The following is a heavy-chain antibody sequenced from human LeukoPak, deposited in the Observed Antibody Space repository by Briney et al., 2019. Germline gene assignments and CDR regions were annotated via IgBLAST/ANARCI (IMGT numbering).Heavy chain of an antibody. CDR2: ISSSSSTI. J-gene: IGHJ4*02. V-gene: IGHV3-48*02. CDR1: GFTFSSYS. D-gene: IGHD2-15*01. CDR3: AREHEPMVVAATGFDY. Sequence: PGGSLRLSCAASGFTFSSYSMNWVRQAPGTGLEGVSYISSSSSTIYYADSVKGRFTISRDNAKNSLYLQMNSLRDEDTAVYYCAREHEPMVVAATGFDYWGQGTLVTVSS.